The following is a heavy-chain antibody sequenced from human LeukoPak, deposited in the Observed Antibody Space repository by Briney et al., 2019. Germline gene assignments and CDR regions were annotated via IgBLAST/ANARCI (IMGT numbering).Heavy chain of an antibody. CDR3: ARTRGYSYGFAFDI. CDR1: GFSLSTSGMR. Sequence: SGPALVKPTQTLSLTCTFSGFSLSTSGMRVSWIRQPPGKALEWLARIDWDDDKFYSTSLKTRLTISKDTSKNQVVLTMTNMDPVDTATYYCARTRGYSYGFAFDIWGQGTMVTVSS. D-gene: IGHD5-18*01. J-gene: IGHJ3*02. CDR2: IDWDDDK. V-gene: IGHV2-70*04.